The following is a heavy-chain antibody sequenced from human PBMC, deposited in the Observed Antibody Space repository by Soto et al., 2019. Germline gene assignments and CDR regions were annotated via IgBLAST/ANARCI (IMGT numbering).Heavy chain of an antibody. D-gene: IGHD6-13*01. CDR2: ISYDGSNK. CDR1: GFTFSSYA. CDR3: ARGDSSSWGWFDP. V-gene: IGHV3-30-3*01. J-gene: IGHJ5*02. Sequence: QVQLVESGGGVVQPGRSLRLSCAASGFTFSSYAMHWVRQAPGKGLEWVAVISYDGSNKYYADSVKGRFTISRDNSKNTLYLQMNSLRAEDTAVYYCARGDSSSWGWFDPWGQGTLVTVSS.